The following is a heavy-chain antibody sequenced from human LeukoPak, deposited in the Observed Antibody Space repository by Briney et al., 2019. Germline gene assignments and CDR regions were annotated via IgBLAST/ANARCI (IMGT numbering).Heavy chain of an antibody. CDR2: IKEDGSEK. Sequence: PGGSLRLSCAASGFTFISYWMSWVRQAPGKGLEWVANIKEDGSEKYYVDSVKGRFTISRDNAKNSLYLQMNSLRAEDTAVYYCAREHYFYHMDGWGEGTTVTVSS. V-gene: IGHV3-7*01. CDR1: GFTFISYW. CDR3: AREHYFYHMDG. J-gene: IGHJ6*03.